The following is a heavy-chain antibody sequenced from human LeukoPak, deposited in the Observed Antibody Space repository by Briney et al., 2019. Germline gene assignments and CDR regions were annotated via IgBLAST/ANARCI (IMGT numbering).Heavy chain of an antibody. CDR2: IYYSGST. CDR3: ARAVDSSGFSCFQH. CDR1: GGSISSSTYY. Sequence: SETLSLTCTVSGGSISSSTYYWGWLRQPPGKGLEWIGSIYYSGSTYYNPSLKSRVTISVDTSKNQFSLKLNSVTAADTAVYYCARAVDSSGFSCFQHWGQGTLVTVSS. D-gene: IGHD3-22*01. V-gene: IGHV4-39*07. J-gene: IGHJ1*01.